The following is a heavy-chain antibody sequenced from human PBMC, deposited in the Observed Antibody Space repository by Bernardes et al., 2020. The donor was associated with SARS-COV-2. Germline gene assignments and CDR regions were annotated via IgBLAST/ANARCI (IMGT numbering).Heavy chain of an antibody. J-gene: IGHJ6*02. D-gene: IGHD3-22*01. CDR3: ALPPTNYDRYAMDL. CDR1: GYPFPGYY. V-gene: IGHV1-2*02. Sequence: ASVKDSCKASGYPFPGYYIHWVRQAPGQGLEWMGWINPNSGGTNYAQNFQGRVTMTRDTSISTAYLELSGLRFDDTAVYYCALPPTNYDRYAMDLWGQGTTVTVSS. CDR2: INPNSGGT.